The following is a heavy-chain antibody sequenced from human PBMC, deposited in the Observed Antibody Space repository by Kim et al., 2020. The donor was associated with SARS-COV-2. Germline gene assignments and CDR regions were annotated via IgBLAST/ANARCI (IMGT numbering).Heavy chain of an antibody. Sequence: SETLSLTCAVSGGSISSGGYSWSWIRQPPGKGLEWIGYIYHSGSTYYNPSLKSRVTISVDRSKNQFSLKLSSVTAADTAVYYCARGRSNYYFDYWGQGTLVTVSS. CDR2: IYHSGST. CDR3: ARGRSNYYFDY. D-gene: IGHD4-4*01. V-gene: IGHV4-30-2*01. CDR1: GGSISSGGYS. J-gene: IGHJ4*02.